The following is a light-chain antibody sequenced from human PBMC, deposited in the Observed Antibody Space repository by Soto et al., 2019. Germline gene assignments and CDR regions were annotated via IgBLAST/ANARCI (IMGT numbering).Light chain of an antibody. V-gene: IGKV1-27*01. CDR2: ATS. CDR1: QDIANY. J-gene: IGKJ4*01. Sequence: DIQMTQSPSSLSASVGDRVTVTCRASQDIANYLAWYQQKPVKVPQLLIYATSTLQSGVPSRFSGSESGTDFTLTISSLQADDVATYYCQQYYSDPVLTFGGGTKVEIK. CDR3: QQYYSDPVLT.